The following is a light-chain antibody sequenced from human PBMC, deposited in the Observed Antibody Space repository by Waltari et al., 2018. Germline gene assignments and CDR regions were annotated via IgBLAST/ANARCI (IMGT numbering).Light chain of an antibody. CDR3: QQYGSSPKT. V-gene: IGKV3D-20*01. J-gene: IGKJ1*01. Sequence: EVVLTQSPATLSLSPGERATLSCGASQTVRSRYLAWYQRKPGLAPRLVIYDASSRAPGIPDRFSGGGSGTDFTLTISGLEPEDFAVYYCQQYGSSPKTFGPGTTVEVK. CDR2: DAS. CDR1: QTVRSRY.